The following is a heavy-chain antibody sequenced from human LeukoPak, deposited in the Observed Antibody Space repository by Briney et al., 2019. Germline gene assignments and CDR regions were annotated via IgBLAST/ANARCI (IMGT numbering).Heavy chain of an antibody. J-gene: IGHJ4*02. Sequence: PGGSLRLSCAASGFTFSSYGMHWVRQAPGKGLEWVAVIWYDGSNKYYADSVKGRFTISRDNSKNTLYLQMNSLRAEDTAVYYCARERGTMYFDYWGQGTLVAVSS. V-gene: IGHV3-33*01. CDR3: ARERGTMYFDY. D-gene: IGHD3-10*01. CDR2: IWYDGSNK. CDR1: GFTFSSYG.